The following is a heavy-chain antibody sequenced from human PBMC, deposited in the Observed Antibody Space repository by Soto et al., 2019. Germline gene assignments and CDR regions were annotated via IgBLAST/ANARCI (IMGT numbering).Heavy chain of an antibody. CDR3: ASSPRDYSGYDSIPPYYFDY. CDR2: ISYDGSNK. CDR1: GFTFSSYA. D-gene: IGHD5-12*01. J-gene: IGHJ4*02. Sequence: HPGGSLRLSCAASGFTFSSYAMHWVRQAPGKGLEWVAVISYDGSNKYYADSVKGRFTISRDNSKNTLYLQMNSLRAEDTAVYYCASSPRDYSGYDSIPPYYFDYWGQGTLVTVSS. V-gene: IGHV3-30-3*01.